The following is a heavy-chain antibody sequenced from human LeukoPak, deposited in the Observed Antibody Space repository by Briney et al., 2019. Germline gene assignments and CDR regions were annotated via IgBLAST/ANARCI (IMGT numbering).Heavy chain of an antibody. CDR3: AREDYDILTGHYYYYGMDV. V-gene: IGHV3-9*01. CDR1: GFTFDDYA. CDR2: ISWNSGSI. J-gene: IGHJ6*02. Sequence: GGSLRLSCAASGFTFDDYAMHWVRQAPGKGLEWVSGISWNSGSIGYADSVKGRFTISRDNAKNSLYLQMNSLRAEDTALYYCAREDYDILTGHYYYYGMDVWGQGTLVTVSS. D-gene: IGHD3-9*01.